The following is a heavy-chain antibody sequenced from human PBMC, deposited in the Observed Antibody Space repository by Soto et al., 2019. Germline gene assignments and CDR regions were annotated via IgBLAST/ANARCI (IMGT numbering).Heavy chain of an antibody. CDR1: GGTFSSYA. V-gene: IGHV1-69*01. CDR3: ASRTARWGSWVYWYFYL. J-gene: IGHJ2*01. Sequence: QVQLVQSGAEVKKPGSSVKVSCKASGGTFSSYAISWVRQAPGQGLEWMGGIIPIFGTANYAQKFQGRVTITADESTSTAYMELRSLRSEDTAVYYCASRTARWGSWVYWYFYLWGRVTLVTVSS. CDR2: IIPIFGTA. D-gene: IGHD5-18*01.